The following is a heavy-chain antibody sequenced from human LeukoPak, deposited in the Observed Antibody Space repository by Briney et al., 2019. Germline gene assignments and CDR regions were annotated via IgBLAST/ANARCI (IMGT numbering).Heavy chain of an antibody. CDR2: ISESSDTI. D-gene: IGHD4-17*01. CDR1: GFILSSYR. J-gene: IGHJ3*02. CDR3: AREPTRRNLLTYGSSDAYDI. V-gene: IGHV3-48*04. Sequence: GGSVRLSCAACGFILSSYRKNWVRQAPGKGGEGLSHISESSDTIYYADSVKGRFTISRSNAENSLFLQINSLRAEDTAVYYCAREPTRRNLLTYGSSDAYDIWGQGTMVTVSS.